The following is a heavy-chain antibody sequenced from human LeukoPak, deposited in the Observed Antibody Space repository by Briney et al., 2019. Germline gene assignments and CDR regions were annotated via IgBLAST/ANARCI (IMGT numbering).Heavy chain of an antibody. CDR2: INSDGSST. Sequence: GGSLRLSCTASGFAFSNNWMHWVRHAPGTGLLLVSRINSDGSSTSYADSVKARFTISRDNAKNTLYLQMNSLRAEDTAVYYCASSDWYAAFDIWGQGTVVTVSS. D-gene: IGHD3-9*01. J-gene: IGHJ3*02. V-gene: IGHV3-74*01. CDR1: GFAFSNNW. CDR3: ASSDWYAAFDI.